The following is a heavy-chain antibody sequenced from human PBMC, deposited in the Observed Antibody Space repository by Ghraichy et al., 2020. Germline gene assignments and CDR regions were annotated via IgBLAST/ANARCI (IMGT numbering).Heavy chain of an antibody. CDR2: ISSTGTYI. CDR3: ARVVVPAASFYFYYMDV. D-gene: IGHD2-2*01. V-gene: IGHV3-21*01. J-gene: IGHJ6*03. CDR1: GLTFSTYT. Sequence: SCAASGLTFSTYTMNWVRQAPGKGLEWISSISSTGTYIYYADSVQGRFTISRDNATKSLFLQMNSLRAEDTAVYYCARVVVPAASFYFYYMDVWGKGTTVIVSS.